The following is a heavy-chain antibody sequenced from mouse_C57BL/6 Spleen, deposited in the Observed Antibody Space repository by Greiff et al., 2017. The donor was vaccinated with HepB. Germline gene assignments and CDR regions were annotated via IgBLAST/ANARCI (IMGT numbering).Heavy chain of an antibody. V-gene: IGHV1-80*01. Sequence: VKLQESGAELVKPGASVKISCKASGYAFSSYWMNWVKQRPGKGLEWIGQIYPGDGDTNYNGKFKGKATLTADKSSSTAYMQLSSLTSEDSAVYFCASQRVTTGGYFDYWGQGTTLTVSS. CDR1: GYAFSSYW. J-gene: IGHJ2*01. CDR2: IYPGDGDT. CDR3: ASQRVTTGGYFDY. D-gene: IGHD1-1*01.